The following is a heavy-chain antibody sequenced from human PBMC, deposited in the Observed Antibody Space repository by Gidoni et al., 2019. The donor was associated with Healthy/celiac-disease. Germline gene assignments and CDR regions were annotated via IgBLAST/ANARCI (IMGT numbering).Heavy chain of an antibody. J-gene: IGHJ5*02. CDR3: ARSYYGSGSYSNWFDP. Sequence: VQLQESGPGLVKPSQTLSLTCTVPGGSISSAGYYWSWIRQHPGKGLEWIGYIYYSGSTYYNPSLKSRVTISVDTSKNQFSLKLSSVTAADTAVYYCARSYYGSGSYSNWFDPWGQGTLVTVSS. CDR2: IYYSGST. D-gene: IGHD3-10*01. CDR1: GGSISSAGYY. V-gene: IGHV4-31*03.